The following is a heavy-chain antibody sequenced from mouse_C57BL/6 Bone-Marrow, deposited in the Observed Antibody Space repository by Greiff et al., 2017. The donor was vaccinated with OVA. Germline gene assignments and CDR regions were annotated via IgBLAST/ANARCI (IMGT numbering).Heavy chain of an antibody. J-gene: IGHJ2*01. CDR1: GYTFTSYW. Sequence: QVQLQQPGAELVRPGTSVKLSCKASGYTFTSYWMHWVKQRPGQGLEWIGVIDPSDSYTNYNQKFKGKATLTVDTSSSTAYMQLSSLTSEDSAVYYCARGARDYWGQGTTLTVSS. CDR3: ARGARDY. V-gene: IGHV1-59*01. CDR2: IDPSDSYT.